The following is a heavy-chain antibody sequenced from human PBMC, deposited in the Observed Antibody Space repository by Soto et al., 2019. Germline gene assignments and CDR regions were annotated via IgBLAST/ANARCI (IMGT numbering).Heavy chain of an antibody. CDR2: IRSKAYGGTT. J-gene: IGHJ4*02. CDR1: GFTFGDYA. Sequence: PGGSLRLSCTASGFTFGDYAMSWFRQAPGKGLEWVGFIRSKAYGGTTEYAASVKGRFTISRDDSKSIAYLQMNSLKTEDTAVYYCTREVELGYCSGGSCYAGHYWGQGTLVTVSS. CDR3: TREVELGYCSGGSCYAGHY. D-gene: IGHD2-15*01. V-gene: IGHV3-49*03.